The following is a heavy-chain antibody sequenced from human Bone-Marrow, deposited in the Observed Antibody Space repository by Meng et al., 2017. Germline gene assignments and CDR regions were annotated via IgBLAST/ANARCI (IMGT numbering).Heavy chain of an antibody. CDR1: VGSFSGYY. CDR2: INHSGST. V-gene: IGHV4-34*01. J-gene: IGHJ5*02. CDR3: ARVGVVVITPNWFDP. D-gene: IGHD3-22*01. Sequence: QVQLKQWAAGLLKPSATLSLTCAVYVGSFSGYYWSWIRQPPGKGLEWIGEINHSGSTNYNPSLKSRVTISVDTSKNQFSLKLSSVTAADTAVYYCARVGVVVITPNWFDPWGQGTLVTVSS.